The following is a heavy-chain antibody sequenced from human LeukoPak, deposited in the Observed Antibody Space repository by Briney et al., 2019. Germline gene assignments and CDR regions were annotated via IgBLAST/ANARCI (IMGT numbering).Heavy chain of an antibody. CDR1: GFTFNLAW. CDR3: TTHPGYESY. J-gene: IGHJ4*02. V-gene: IGHV3-15*01. D-gene: IGHD2-15*01. CDR2: IKRNTQGATT. Sequence: PGGSLRLSCATSGFTFNLAWMSWVRQAPGKGLEWVGRIKRNTQGATTDYAAAVKGRFTISRDDSKNTLYLRMNSLEIEDTGVYYCTTHPGYESYWGQGTLVTVSS.